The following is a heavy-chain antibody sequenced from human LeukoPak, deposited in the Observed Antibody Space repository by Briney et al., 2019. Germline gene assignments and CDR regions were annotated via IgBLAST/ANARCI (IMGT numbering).Heavy chain of an antibody. D-gene: IGHD6-19*01. Sequence: GGSLRLSCAASGFTFNTHIMHWLRQAPGKGLEWVAVLSSDGGNKDYADSVKGRFTISRDNAKNTLYLQMNSLRAEDTAVYYCARVSSGWFPFDYWGQGTLVTVSS. J-gene: IGHJ4*02. CDR3: ARVSSGWFPFDY. CDR2: LSSDGGNK. V-gene: IGHV3-30*04. CDR1: GFTFNTHI.